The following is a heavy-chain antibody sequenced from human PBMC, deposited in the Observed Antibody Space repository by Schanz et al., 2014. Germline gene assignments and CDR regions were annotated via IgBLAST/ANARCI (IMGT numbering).Heavy chain of an antibody. Sequence: QVQLVESGGGLVKPGGSLRLSCAASGFIFNDYYMNWIRRAPGKGLEWLSYISRDGTTSYYADSVKGRFTISRDNAKNSLYLEMTSLRGEDTAVYYCARENLNWEAFDIWGQGTVVTVSS. CDR1: GFIFNDYY. J-gene: IGHJ3*02. CDR2: ISRDGTTS. CDR3: ARENLNWEAFDI. V-gene: IGHV3-11*01. D-gene: IGHD7-27*01.